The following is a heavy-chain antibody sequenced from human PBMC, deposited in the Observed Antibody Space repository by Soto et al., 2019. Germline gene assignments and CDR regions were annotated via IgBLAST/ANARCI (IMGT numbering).Heavy chain of an antibody. J-gene: IGHJ4*02. Sequence: PSETLSLTCTVSGGSISSYYWSWIRQPPGKGLEWIGYIYYSGSTNSNPSLKSRVTISVDTSKNQFFLMLSSVTAADTVFYYCARHSSSGWYVQSFDYWGQGTLVTVSS. CDR1: GGSISSYY. V-gene: IGHV4-59*08. D-gene: IGHD6-19*01. CDR2: IYYSGST. CDR3: ARHSSSGWYVQSFDY.